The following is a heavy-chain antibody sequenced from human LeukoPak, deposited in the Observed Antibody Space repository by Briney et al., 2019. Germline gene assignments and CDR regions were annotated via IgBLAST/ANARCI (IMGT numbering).Heavy chain of an antibody. Sequence: PSETLSLTCTVSGYSISSGYYWGWIRQPPGKGLEWIRSIYHSGSTYYNPSLKSRVTTSVDTSKNQFSLMLSSVTAADTAVYYCARGDYDFWSGYYYRMYDFDYWGQGTLVTVSS. CDR2: IYHSGST. V-gene: IGHV4-38-2*02. CDR3: ARGDYDFWSGYYYRMYDFDY. D-gene: IGHD3-3*01. CDR1: GYSISSGYY. J-gene: IGHJ4*02.